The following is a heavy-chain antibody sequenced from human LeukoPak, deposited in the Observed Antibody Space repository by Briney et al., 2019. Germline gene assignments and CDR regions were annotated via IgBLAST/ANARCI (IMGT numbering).Heavy chain of an antibody. CDR1: GYTFTGYY. CDR3: ARDVVVPAAMFYYYYYYMDV. J-gene: IGHJ6*03. V-gene: IGHV1-2*02. D-gene: IGHD2-2*01. CDR2: INPNSGGT. Sequence: GASVKVSCKASGYTFTGYYMHWVRQAPGQGLEWMGWINPNSGGTNYAQKLQGRVTMTTDTSTSTAYMELRSLRSDDTAVYYCARDVVVPAAMFYYYYYYMDVWGKGTTVTVSS.